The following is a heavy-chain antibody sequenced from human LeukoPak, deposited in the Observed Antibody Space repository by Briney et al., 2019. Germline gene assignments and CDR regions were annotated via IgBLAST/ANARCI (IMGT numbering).Heavy chain of an antibody. CDR1: GYTLKNYN. J-gene: IGHJ4*02. CDR2: IDPSCCST. V-gene: IGHV1-46*02. Sequence: ASXXVSCKASGYTLKNYNIHWVRQAPGQGLEGMGVIDPSCCSTTYAQKFKCRATMTRAPSTSTLYIELSSLRSEDTAVYFCTRVGETEGAYYDTSAYHYWGQGTLVTVSS. CDR3: TRVGETEGAYYDTSAYHY. D-gene: IGHD3-22*01.